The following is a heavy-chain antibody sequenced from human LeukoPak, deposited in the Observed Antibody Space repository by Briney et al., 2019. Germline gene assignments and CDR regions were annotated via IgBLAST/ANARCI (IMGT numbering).Heavy chain of an antibody. CDR2: ISSSSSYI. D-gene: IGHD3-10*01. CDR3: ARGSRGGYFDY. CDR1: GFTFSSYS. Sequence: GGSLRLSCAASGFTFSSYSMNWVRQAPGKGLEWVSSISSSSSYIYYADSVKGRFTISRDNAKNSLYLQMNSLRAEDTAVYYCARGSRGGYFDYWGQGTLVTVSS. J-gene: IGHJ4*02. V-gene: IGHV3-21*01.